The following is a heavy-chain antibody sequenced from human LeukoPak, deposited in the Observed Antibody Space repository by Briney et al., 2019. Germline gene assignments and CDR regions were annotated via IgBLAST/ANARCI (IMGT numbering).Heavy chain of an antibody. CDR1: GGSFSGYY. CDR3: ARGWDWDLNPHAFDI. J-gene: IGHJ3*02. D-gene: IGHD1-26*01. V-gene: IGHV4-34*01. Sequence: PSETLSLTCAVYGGSFSGYYWSWIRQPPGKGLEWIGEINHSGSTNYNPSLKSRVTISVDTSKNQFSLKLSSVTAAGTAVYYCARGWDWDLNPHAFDIWGQGTMVTVSS. CDR2: INHSGST.